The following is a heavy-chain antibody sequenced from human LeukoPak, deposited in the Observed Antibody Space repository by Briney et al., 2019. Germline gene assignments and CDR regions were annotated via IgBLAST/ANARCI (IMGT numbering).Heavy chain of an antibody. CDR2: INPNSGGT. Sequence: ASVTVSCKASGYTFTGYYMHWVRQAPGQGLEWMGWINPNSGGTNYAQKFQGRVTMTRDTSISTAYMELSRLRSDDTAVYYCARRGYYDSSGQLDYWGQGTLVTVSS. CDR3: ARRGYYDSSGQLDY. D-gene: IGHD3-22*01. J-gene: IGHJ4*02. V-gene: IGHV1-2*02. CDR1: GYTFTGYY.